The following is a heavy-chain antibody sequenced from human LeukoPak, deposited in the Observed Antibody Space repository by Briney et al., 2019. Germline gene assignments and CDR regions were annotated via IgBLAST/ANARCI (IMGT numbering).Heavy chain of an antibody. J-gene: IGHJ4*02. CDR1: GDSVSSNSVA. CDR2: IYYRSKWYN. Sequence: SQTLSLTCAISGDSVSSNSVAWNWIRQSPSRGLEWLGRIYYRSKWYNDYAVSVESRITINPDTTKNRFSLQLNSVTPEDTAVYYCARERGGNNYGYVFDYWGQGNLVTVSS. D-gene: IGHD5-18*01. V-gene: IGHV6-1*01. CDR3: ARERGGNNYGYVFDY.